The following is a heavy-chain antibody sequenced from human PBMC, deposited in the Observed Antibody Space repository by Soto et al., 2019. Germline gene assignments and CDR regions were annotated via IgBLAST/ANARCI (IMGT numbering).Heavy chain of an antibody. CDR2: IYYSGST. Sequence: PSETLSLTCTVSGGSISSGDYYWSWIRQPPGKGLEWIGYIYYSGSTYYNPSLKSRVTISVDTSKNQFSLKLSSVTAADTAVYYCASSLWFGELTYYYGMDVWGQGTTVTVSS. CDR1: GGSISSGDYY. V-gene: IGHV4-30-4*01. CDR3: ASSLWFGELTYYYGMDV. D-gene: IGHD3-10*01. J-gene: IGHJ6*02.